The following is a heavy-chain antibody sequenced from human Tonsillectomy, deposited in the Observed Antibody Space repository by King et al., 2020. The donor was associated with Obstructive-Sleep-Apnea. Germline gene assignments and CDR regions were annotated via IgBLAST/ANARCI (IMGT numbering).Heavy chain of an antibody. CDR3: SRDAQYSTGWLGWFDP. D-gene: IGHD6-19*01. J-gene: IGHJ5*02. CDR1: GFTFSTYA. Sequence: VQLVESGGGVVQPGRSLRLSCAASGFTFSTYAMHWVRQAPGKVLEWVAVISFDGSNKYYADSVKGRFTISRDNSKNTLFLQMHSLRAEDTAVYYCSRDAQYSTGWLGWFDPWGQGTLVTVSS. CDR2: ISFDGSNK. V-gene: IGHV3-30-3*01.